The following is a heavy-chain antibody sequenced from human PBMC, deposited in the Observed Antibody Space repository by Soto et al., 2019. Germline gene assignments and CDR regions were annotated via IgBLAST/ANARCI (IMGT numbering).Heavy chain of an antibody. D-gene: IGHD3-22*01. CDR2: FDPEDGET. V-gene: IGHV1-24*01. CDR3: ATTIRGKYYDSSGYYYYGMDV. Sequence: ASVKVSCKVSGYTLTELSMHWVRQAPGKGLEWMGGFDPEDGETIYAQKFQGRVTMTEDTSTDTAYMELSSLRSEDTAVYYCATTIRGKYYDSSGYYYYGMDVWGQGTTVTVSS. CDR1: GYTLTELS. J-gene: IGHJ6*02.